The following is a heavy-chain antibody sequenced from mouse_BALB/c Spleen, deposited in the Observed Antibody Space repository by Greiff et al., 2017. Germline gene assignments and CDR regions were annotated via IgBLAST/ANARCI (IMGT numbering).Heavy chain of an antibody. CDR2: IYPGGGYT. V-gene: IGHV1-63*02. CDR1: GYTFSSYW. CDR3: ARLVYWYFDV. D-gene: IGHD2-2*01. J-gene: IGHJ1*01. Sequence: VKLMESGAELMKPGASVKISCKATGYTFSSYWIEWVKQRPGHGLEWIGDIYPGGGYTNYNEKFKGKATLTADTSSSTAYMQLSSLTSEDSAVYFCARLVYWYFDVWGAGTTVTVSS.